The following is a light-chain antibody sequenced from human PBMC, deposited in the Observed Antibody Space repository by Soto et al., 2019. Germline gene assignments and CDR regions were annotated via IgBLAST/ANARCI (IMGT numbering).Light chain of an antibody. V-gene: IGLV1-44*01. CDR2: NNN. CDR1: SSNIGSNT. J-gene: IGLJ1*01. Sequence: QSVLTQPPSTSGTPGQRVTISCSGSSSNIGSNTVNWYQQLPGTAPKLLIYNNNQWPSGVPDRFSGSKSGTSASLAISGLQSEDEADYYCAAWDDSLNGYVFGTGTKLTVL. CDR3: AAWDDSLNGYV.